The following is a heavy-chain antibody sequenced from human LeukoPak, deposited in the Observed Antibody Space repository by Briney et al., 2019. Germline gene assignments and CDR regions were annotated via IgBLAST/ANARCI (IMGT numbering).Heavy chain of an antibody. Sequence: ASVKVSCKASGGTFSSYAISWVRQAPGQGLEWMGIINPSGGSTSYAQKFQGRVTMTRDMSTSTVYMELSSLRSEDTAVYYCARVDWNDAATFDYWGQGTLVTVSS. CDR3: ARVDWNDAATFDY. J-gene: IGHJ4*02. V-gene: IGHV1-46*01. CDR1: GGTFSSYA. D-gene: IGHD1-1*01. CDR2: INPSGGST.